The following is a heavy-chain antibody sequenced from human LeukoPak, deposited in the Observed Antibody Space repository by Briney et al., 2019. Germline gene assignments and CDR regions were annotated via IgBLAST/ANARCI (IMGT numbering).Heavy chain of an antibody. J-gene: IGHJ5*02. CDR3: ARETLYYDFCFDP. D-gene: IGHD3-3*01. CDR1: GGSFSGYY. Sequence: SETLSLTCAVYGGSFSGYYWSWIRQPPGKGLEWIGEINHSGSTNYNPSLKSRVTISVDTSKNQFSLKLSSVTAADTAVYYCARETLYYDFCFDPWGQGTLVTVSS. CDR2: INHSGST. V-gene: IGHV4-34*01.